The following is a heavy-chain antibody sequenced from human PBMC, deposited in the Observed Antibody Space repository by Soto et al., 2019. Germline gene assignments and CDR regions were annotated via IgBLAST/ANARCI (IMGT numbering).Heavy chain of an antibody. CDR1: GGSISSGGYS. Sequence: QLQLQESGSGLVKPSQTLSLTCAVPGGSISSGGYSWSWIRQPPGKGLEWIGYIYHSGSTYYNPALKSRVAISVDRSKNQFSLKLSSVTGSDTAVDYCARVPGPWGQGTLVTVSS. V-gene: IGHV4-30-2*01. J-gene: IGHJ5*02. CDR2: IYHSGST. CDR3: ARVPGP.